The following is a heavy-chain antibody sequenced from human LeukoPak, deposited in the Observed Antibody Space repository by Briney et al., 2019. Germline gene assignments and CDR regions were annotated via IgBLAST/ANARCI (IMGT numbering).Heavy chain of an antibody. V-gene: IGHV3-23*01. J-gene: IGHJ4*02. D-gene: IGHD6-13*01. CDR3: AKEAGLIAAAGPFDY. CDR2: INSGGKT. CDR1: GFTFSNYW. Sequence: PGVSLRLSCTASGFTFSNYWMSWVRQAPGKGLEWVSGINSGGKTNQAGSVKGRVTFSRDNSRNTPYLQMNSLRVDDTAVYYCAKEAGLIAAAGPFDYWGQGALVTVS.